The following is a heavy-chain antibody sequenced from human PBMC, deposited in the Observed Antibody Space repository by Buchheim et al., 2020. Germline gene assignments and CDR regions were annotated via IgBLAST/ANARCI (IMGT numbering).Heavy chain of an antibody. CDR1: GGTFSSYA. V-gene: IGHV1-69*12. D-gene: IGHD3-22*01. Sequence: QVQLVQSGAEVKKPGSSVKVSCKASGGTFSSYAISWVRQAPGQGLEWMGGIIPIFGTANYAQKFQGRVTITADESTSTAYMELSSLRSEDTAVYYCARDYLPYYYDSSGSLPAEYFQHWGQGTL. CDR2: IIPIFGTA. J-gene: IGHJ1*01. CDR3: ARDYLPYYYDSSGSLPAEYFQH.